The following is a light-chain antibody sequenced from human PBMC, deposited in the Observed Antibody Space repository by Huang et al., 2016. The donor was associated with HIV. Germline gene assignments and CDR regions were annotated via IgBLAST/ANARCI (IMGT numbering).Light chain of an antibody. CDR2: STS. J-gene: IGKJ5*01. CDR3: QQANMYPRS. V-gene: IGKV1-12*01. Sequence: IQLTQSPSSVSASEGDTVRITCRASQDISSWLAWYQQKPREAPTLLIHSTSIVQSGVPSRFNGSGSGTDFFLTINSLRPDDFATYYCQQANMYPRSFGQGTRLDIK. CDR1: QDISSW.